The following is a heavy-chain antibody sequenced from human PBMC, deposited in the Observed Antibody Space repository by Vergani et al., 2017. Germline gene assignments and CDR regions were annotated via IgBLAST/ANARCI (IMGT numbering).Heavy chain of an antibody. Sequence: QVQLQESGPGLVKPPGTLSLTCAVSGGSISSGDHCWTWIRQRPGKGLEWIGYIFYSGTTYDHPSLRSRLTISVDTSENQFSLKLRSVPAADTAVYYCARVDTQVPATSHFYYMDVWGKGTTVVVSS. V-gene: IGHV4-31*11. CDR2: IFYSGTT. CDR3: ARVDTQVPATSHFYYMDV. D-gene: IGHD6-25*01. CDR1: GGSISSGDHC. J-gene: IGHJ6*03.